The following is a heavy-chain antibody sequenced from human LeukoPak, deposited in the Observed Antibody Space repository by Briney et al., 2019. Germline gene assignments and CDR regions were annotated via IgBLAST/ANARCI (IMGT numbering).Heavy chain of an antibody. Sequence: GTLRLSCAASGFTFSSYGMSWIRQPPGKGLEWIGSIYHSGSTYYNPSLKSRVTISVDTSKNQFSLKLSSVTAADTAVYYCARTVTNTEFDYWGQGTLVTVSS. D-gene: IGHD4-11*01. J-gene: IGHJ4*02. CDR2: IYHSGST. CDR3: ARTVTNTEFDY. V-gene: IGHV4-38-2*01. CDR1: GFTFSSYG.